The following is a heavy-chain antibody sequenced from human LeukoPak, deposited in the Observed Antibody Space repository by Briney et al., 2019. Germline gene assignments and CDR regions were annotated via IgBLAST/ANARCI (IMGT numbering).Heavy chain of an antibody. CDR1: GYTLTDYY. J-gene: IGHJ4*02. V-gene: IGHV1-2*02. D-gene: IGHD2-2*01. Sequence: ASVKVSCKASGYTLTDYYIHWVRQAPGQGLEWMAWINPYTGGTNYAQKFQGRVTMTRDTSISTAHMELSRLRSDDTAVYYCARWGCSTTSCYHDYWGQGTLVTVSS. CDR2: INPYTGGT. CDR3: ARWGCSTTSCYHDY.